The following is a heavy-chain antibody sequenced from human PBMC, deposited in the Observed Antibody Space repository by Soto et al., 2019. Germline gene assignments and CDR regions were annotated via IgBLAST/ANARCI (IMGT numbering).Heavy chain of an antibody. CDR2: ISGSGDST. V-gene: IGHV3-23*01. J-gene: IGHJ4*02. CDR1: GFTFSSYA. CDR3: ARRAYGSDFDY. Sequence: EVQRLESGGGLVQPAGSLRLSCAASGFTFSSYAMKWVRQGPGKGLEWVSVISGSGDSTYYADSLKDRFTISRENFKNTLYLQMNSLRAEDTAVYYCARRAYGSDFDYWGQGTLVTVSS. D-gene: IGHD3-10*01.